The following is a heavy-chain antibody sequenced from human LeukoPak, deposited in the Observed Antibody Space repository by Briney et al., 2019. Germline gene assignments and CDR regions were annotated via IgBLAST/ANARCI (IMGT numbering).Heavy chain of an antibody. J-gene: IGHJ4*02. D-gene: IGHD2-21*02. CDR2: ISSSGATI. CDR1: GFSFSSYE. CDR3: ARGGAYCGDDCYPEFDY. Sequence: GGSLRLSCVASGFSFSSYEMSWVRQAPGKGLEWVSYISSSGATIYYADSVKGRFTISRDNAKNSLSLQMYRLRDDDTAVYYCARGGAYCGDDCYPEFDYWGQGTLVTVSS. V-gene: IGHV3-48*03.